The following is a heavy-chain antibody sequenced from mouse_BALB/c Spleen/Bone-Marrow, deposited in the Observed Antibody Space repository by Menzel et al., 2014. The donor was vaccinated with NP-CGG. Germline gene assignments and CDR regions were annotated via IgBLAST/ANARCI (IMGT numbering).Heavy chain of an antibody. D-gene: IGHD2-2*01. Sequence: SGPEVAKPGASVKISCKTSGYTFTEYTMHWVKQSHGKSLEWIGGINPNNGGTTYNQKFKGKATLTVDKSSSTAYMELRSLTSEDSAVYYCARSYGYERSWFAYWGQGTLVTVSA. CDR2: INPNNGGT. V-gene: IGHV1-18*01. CDR3: ARSYGYERSWFAY. CDR1: GYTFTEYT. J-gene: IGHJ3*01.